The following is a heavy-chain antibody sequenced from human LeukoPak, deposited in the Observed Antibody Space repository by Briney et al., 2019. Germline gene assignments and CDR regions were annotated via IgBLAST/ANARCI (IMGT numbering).Heavy chain of an antibody. V-gene: IGHV4-38-2*02. Sequence: PSETLSLTCTVSGYSISSGYYWGWIRQPPGKGLEWIGSIYHSGSTYYNPSLKSRVTISVDTSKNQFSLKLSSVTAADTAVYYCARGEGYYDYWGQGTLVTVSS. D-gene: IGHD1-26*01. CDR2: IYHSGST. CDR3: ARGEGYYDY. CDR1: GYSISSGYY. J-gene: IGHJ4*02.